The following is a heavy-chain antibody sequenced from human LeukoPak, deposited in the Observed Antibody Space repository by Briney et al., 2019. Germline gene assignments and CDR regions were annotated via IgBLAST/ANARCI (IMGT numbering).Heavy chain of an antibody. CDR3: AKDSQSVVPAAAHDY. CDR2: ISGSGGST. D-gene: IGHD2-2*01. Sequence: PGGSLRLSCAASGFTFSSYAMSWVRQAPGRGLEWVSAISGSGGSTYYADSVKGRFTISRDNSKNTLYLQMNSLRAEDTAVYYCAKDSQSVVPAAAHDYWGQGTLVTVSS. J-gene: IGHJ4*02. V-gene: IGHV3-23*01. CDR1: GFTFSSYA.